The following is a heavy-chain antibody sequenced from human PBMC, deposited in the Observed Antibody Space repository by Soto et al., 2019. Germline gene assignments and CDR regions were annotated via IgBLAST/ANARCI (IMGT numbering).Heavy chain of an antibody. CDR1: GYRFSSFW. CDR2: AQPGHSDT. D-gene: IGHD2-8*01. V-gene: IGHV5-51*01. CDR3: ARHESNVDLDF. J-gene: IGHJ4*02. Sequence: GESLKISCQGSGYRFSSFWIGWVRQMPGKGLEWMGIAQPGHSDTRYSPAFKGHVTISADESTNTAYLGWGRLKAFDTALYYCARHESNVDLDFWGQGTPVTVSS.